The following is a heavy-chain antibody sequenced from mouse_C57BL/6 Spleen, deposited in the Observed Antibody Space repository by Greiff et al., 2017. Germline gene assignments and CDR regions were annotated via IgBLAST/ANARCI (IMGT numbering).Heavy chain of an antibody. CDR3: ARDGDYDGIYYAMDY. Sequence: EVMLVESGGGLVKPGGSLKLSCAASGFTFSSYAMSWVRQTPEKRLEWVATISDGGSYTYYPDNVKGRFTISRVNAKNNLYLQMSHLKSEDTAMYYCARDGDYDGIYYAMDYWGQGTSVTVSS. V-gene: IGHV5-4*01. J-gene: IGHJ4*01. D-gene: IGHD2-4*01. CDR2: ISDGGSYT. CDR1: GFTFSSYA.